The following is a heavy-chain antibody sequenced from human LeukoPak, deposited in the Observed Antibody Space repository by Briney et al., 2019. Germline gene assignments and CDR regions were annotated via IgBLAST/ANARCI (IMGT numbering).Heavy chain of an antibody. J-gene: IGHJ4*02. D-gene: IGHD6-19*01. CDR3: ARDLGSGWYLGYFDY. Sequence: GGSLRLSCAASGFTFSSYSMNWVRQAPGKGLEWVSSISSSSSYIYYADSVKGRFTISRDNAKNSLYLQMNSLRAEDTAVYYCARDLGSGWYLGYFDYWGQGTLVTVSS. CDR1: GFTFSSYS. V-gene: IGHV3-21*01. CDR2: ISSSSSYI.